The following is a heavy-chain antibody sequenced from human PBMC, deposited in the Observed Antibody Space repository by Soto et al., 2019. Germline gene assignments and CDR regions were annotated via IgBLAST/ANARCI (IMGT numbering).Heavy chain of an antibody. CDR1: GYTFTSYD. D-gene: IGHD3-22*01. J-gene: IGHJ3*02. Sequence: GASVKVSCKASGYTFTSYDINWVRQATGQGLEWMGWMNPNSGNTGYAQKFQGRVTMTRNTSISTAYMELSSLRSEDTAVYYCARGPPYYYDSSGYYIDAFDIWGQGTMVTVS. V-gene: IGHV1-8*01. CDR3: ARGPPYYYDSSGYYIDAFDI. CDR2: MNPNSGNT.